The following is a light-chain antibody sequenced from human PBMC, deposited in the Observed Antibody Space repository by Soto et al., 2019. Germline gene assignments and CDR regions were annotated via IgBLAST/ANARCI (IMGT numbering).Light chain of an antibody. V-gene: IGKV3D-20*02. CDR1: QSVSSGY. J-gene: IGKJ5*01. CDR3: QQRSNWPT. Sequence: EMVLTQSPATLSLSPGERATLSCRASQSVSSGYLAWYLQKPGQAPRLLIYGASSRATGIPDRFSGGGSGTDFALTISRLEPEDFAVYYCQQRSNWPTFGQGTRLEIK. CDR2: GAS.